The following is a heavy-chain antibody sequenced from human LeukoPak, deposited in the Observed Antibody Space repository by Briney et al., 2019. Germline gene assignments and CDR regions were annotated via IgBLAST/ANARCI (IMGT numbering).Heavy chain of an antibody. CDR2: ISSSSSTI. V-gene: IGHV3-48*01. J-gene: IGHJ4*02. D-gene: IGHD3-3*01. CDR1: GFTFSSYS. CDR3: ARDRRGGVVPR. Sequence: GGSLRLSCAASGFTFSSYSMNWVRQAPGKGLEWVSYISSSSSTIYYADSVKGRFTISRDNAKNSPYLQMNSLRAEDTAVYYCARDRRGGVVPRWGQGTLVTVSS.